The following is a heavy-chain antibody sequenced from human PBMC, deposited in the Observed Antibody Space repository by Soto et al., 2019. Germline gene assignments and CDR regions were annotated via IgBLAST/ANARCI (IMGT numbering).Heavy chain of an antibody. Sequence: GASVKVSCKASGSTFTSYDITCVRQATGQGLEWMGWMNPNSGNTGSAQKFQGRVTMTRNTSITTAYMELSSLRSEDTAVYYCARNRRYSSSWYNWFDPWGQGTGVTVSS. V-gene: IGHV1-8*01. CDR1: GSTFTSYD. D-gene: IGHD6-13*01. CDR3: ARNRRYSSSWYNWFDP. J-gene: IGHJ5*02. CDR2: MNPNSGNT.